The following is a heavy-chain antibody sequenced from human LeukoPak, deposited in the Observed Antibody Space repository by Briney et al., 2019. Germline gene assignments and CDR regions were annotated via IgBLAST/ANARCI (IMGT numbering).Heavy chain of an antibody. D-gene: IGHD3-16*01. Sequence: GEFLKISCKGSGYSFTSYWIAWVRQMPGKGLEWMGLIYPGDSDTRYSPSFQGQVTISADKSISTAYLQWSSLKASDTAMYYCTRGGFSYGGRTNWLDPWGQGTLVTVSS. CDR1: GYSFTSYW. V-gene: IGHV5-51*01. CDR2: IYPGDSDT. CDR3: TRGGFSYGGRTNWLDP. J-gene: IGHJ5*02.